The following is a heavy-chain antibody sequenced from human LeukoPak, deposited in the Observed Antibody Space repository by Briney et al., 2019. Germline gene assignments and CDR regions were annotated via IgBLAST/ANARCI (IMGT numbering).Heavy chain of an antibody. CDR1: GGSISNSSYY. D-gene: IGHD6-19*01. Sequence: PSETLSLTCTVSGGSISNSSYYWGWIRQPPGKGLEWIGSIYSSGSTHYNPSLKSRVTISVDTSKNQFSLKLSSVTAADTAVYYCARQEGGSGWYYFDYWGPGTLVTVSS. V-gene: IGHV4-39*01. CDR2: IYSSGST. J-gene: IGHJ4*02. CDR3: ARQEGGSGWYYFDY.